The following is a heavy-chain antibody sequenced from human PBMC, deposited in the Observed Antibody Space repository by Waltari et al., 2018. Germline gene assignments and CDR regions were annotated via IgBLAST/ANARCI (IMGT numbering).Heavy chain of an antibody. D-gene: IGHD3-9*01. CDR1: GFTLSSYS. V-gene: IGHV3-48*04. CDR3: ASSVLRYFDWLLSFDY. Sequence: EVQLVESGGGLVQPGGSLRLSCAASGFTLSSYSMNWVRQAPGKGLEWVSYISSSSITIYYADSVKGRFTISRDNAKNSLYLQMNSLRAEDTAVYYCASSVLRYFDWLLSFDYWGQGTLVTVSS. CDR2: ISSSSITI. J-gene: IGHJ4*02.